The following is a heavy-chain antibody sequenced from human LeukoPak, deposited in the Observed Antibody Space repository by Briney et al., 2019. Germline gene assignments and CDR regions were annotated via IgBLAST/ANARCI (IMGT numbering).Heavy chain of an antibody. CDR2: INPNSGGT. D-gene: IGHD3-9*01. CDR1: GYSFTSYG. Sequence: ASVKVSCKASGYSFTSYGFSWVRQAPGQGLEWMGWINPNSGGTNYAQKFQGRVTMTRDTSISTAYMELSRLRSDDTAVYYCARDSSRRYFSPRISWFDPWGQGTLVTVSS. V-gene: IGHV1-2*02. J-gene: IGHJ5*02. CDR3: ARDSSRRYFSPRISWFDP.